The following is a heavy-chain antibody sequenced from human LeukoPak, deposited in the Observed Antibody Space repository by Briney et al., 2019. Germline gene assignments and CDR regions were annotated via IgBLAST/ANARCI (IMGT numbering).Heavy chain of an antibody. J-gene: IGHJ3*02. V-gene: IGHV4-39*01. Sequence: SETLSLTCTVSGGSISSSSYYWGWIRQPPGKGLEWIGSIYYSGSTYYNPSLKSRVTISVDTSKNQFSLKLSSVTAADTAVYYCARTLGIDPDAPLTYDYGGNSDAFDIWGQGTMVTVSS. CDR3: ARTLGIDPDAPLTYDYGGNSDAFDI. CDR1: GGSISSSSYY. CDR2: IYYSGST. D-gene: IGHD4-23*01.